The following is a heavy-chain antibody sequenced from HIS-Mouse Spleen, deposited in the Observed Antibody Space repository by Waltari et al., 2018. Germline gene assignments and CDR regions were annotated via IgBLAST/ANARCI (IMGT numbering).Heavy chain of an antibody. CDR1: GGSISSYY. CDR3: ARDFHDFWSGYYGGDKKHDAFDI. Sequence: QVPLPESGPGLVKPSETLSLTSTVPGGSISSYYWCWIRPPAGKGLEWIGRIYTSGSTNYNPSLKSRVTMSVDTSKNQFSLKLSSVTAADTAVYYCARDFHDFWSGYYGGDKKHDAFDIWGQGTMVTVSS. D-gene: IGHD3-3*01. J-gene: IGHJ3*02. V-gene: IGHV4-4*07. CDR2: IYTSGST.